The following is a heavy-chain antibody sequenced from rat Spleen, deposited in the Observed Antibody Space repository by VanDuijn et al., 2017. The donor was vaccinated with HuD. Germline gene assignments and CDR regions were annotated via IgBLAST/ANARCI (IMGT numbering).Heavy chain of an antibody. Sequence: EVQLVESDGGLVQPGRSLKLSCAASGFTFSDYYMAWVRQAPTKGLEWVTSIRTDGNNTYYRDSVKGRFTVSRDNAKSSLYLQLDSLRSEDTATYYCARHRNYGGIPFDYWGQGVMVKVSS. CDR3: ARHRNYGGIPFDY. J-gene: IGHJ2*01. CDR2: IRTDGNNT. D-gene: IGHD1-11*01. CDR1: GFTFSDYY. V-gene: IGHV5-25*01.